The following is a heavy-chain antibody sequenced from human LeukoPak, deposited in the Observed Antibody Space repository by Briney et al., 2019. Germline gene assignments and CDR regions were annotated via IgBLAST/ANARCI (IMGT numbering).Heavy chain of an antibody. CDR1: GFTFSSYW. J-gene: IGHJ4*02. CDR2: IKQDGSEK. Sequence: GGSLRLSCAASGFTFSSYWMSWVRQAPGEGLEWVANIKQDGSEKYYVDSVKGRFTISRDNAKNSLYLQMNSLRAEDTAVYYCARVRVGATVDYWGQGTLVTVSS. V-gene: IGHV3-7*01. CDR3: ARVRVGATVDY. D-gene: IGHD1-26*01.